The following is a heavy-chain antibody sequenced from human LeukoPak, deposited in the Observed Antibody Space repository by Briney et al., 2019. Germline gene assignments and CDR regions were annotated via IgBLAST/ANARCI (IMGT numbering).Heavy chain of an antibody. CDR2: IYWDDDK. CDR1: GFSLSTSGVG. J-gene: IGHJ4*02. Sequence: SGPTLVKPTQTLTLTCTFSGFSLSTSGVGVGLVRQPPGKALEWLALIYWDDDKRYNSSLKSRLTITKDTYKNQVVLTMTTADPVDTATYYGVHRRIYSPFDFWGQGAMVTVSS. CDR3: VHRRIYSPFDF. D-gene: IGHD5-18*01. V-gene: IGHV2-5*02.